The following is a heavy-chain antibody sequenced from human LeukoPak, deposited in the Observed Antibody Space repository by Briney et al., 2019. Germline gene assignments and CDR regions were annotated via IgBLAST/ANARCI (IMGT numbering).Heavy chain of an antibody. Sequence: PSETLSLTCTVSGGSISSYYWSWIRQPPGKGLEWIGYIYYRGRTNYNPSLKSRVTISVDTSKNQFSLKLSSVTAADTAVYYCARDRIVVVTADNYYYYGMDVWGQGTTVTVSS. D-gene: IGHD2-21*02. CDR2: IYYRGRT. V-gene: IGHV4-59*01. J-gene: IGHJ6*02. CDR1: GGSISSYY. CDR3: ARDRIVVVTADNYYYYGMDV.